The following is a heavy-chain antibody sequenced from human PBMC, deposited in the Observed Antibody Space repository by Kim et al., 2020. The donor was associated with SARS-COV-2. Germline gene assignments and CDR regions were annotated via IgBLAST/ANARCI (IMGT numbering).Heavy chain of an antibody. Sequence: GGSLRLSCAASGFTFSSYGMHWVRQATGKGLEWVAVISYDGSNKYYADSVKGRFTISRDNSKNTLYLQMNSLRAEDTAVYYCAKDPIRHSGSFLNWFDPWGQGTLVTVSS. CDR1: GFTFSSYG. CDR3: AKDPIRHSGSFLNWFDP. D-gene: IGHD1-26*01. V-gene: IGHV3-30*18. J-gene: IGHJ5*02. CDR2: ISYDGSNK.